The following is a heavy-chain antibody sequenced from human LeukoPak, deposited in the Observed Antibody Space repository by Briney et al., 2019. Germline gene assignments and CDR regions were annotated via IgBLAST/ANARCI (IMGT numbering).Heavy chain of an antibody. CDR1: GYTFTGNY. CDR2: INPNSGGT. Sequence: ASVKVSCKASGYTFTGNYMHWVRQAPGQGLEWMGWINPNSGGTNYAQKFQGRVTMTRDTSISTAYMELSRLRSDDTAVYYCAREGSSSGWYNYWGQGTLVTVSS. CDR3: AREGSSSGWYNY. V-gene: IGHV1-2*02. J-gene: IGHJ4*02. D-gene: IGHD6-19*01.